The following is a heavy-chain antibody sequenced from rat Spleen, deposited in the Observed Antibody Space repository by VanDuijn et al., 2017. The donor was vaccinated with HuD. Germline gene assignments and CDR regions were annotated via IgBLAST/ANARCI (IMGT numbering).Heavy chain of an antibody. D-gene: IGHD1-11*01. CDR1: GFSFSDYY. J-gene: IGHJ4*01. V-gene: IGHV5-29*01. CDR3: ARQCNYGGFSGIIDA. CDR2: INYDDSTT. Sequence: EVQLVESDGGLVQPGRSLKLSCAASGFSFSDYYMAWVRQAPTKGLEWVATINYDDSTTYYRDTVKGRFTISRDNAKSTLYLQMDSLRSEDTATYFCARQCNYGGFSGIIDAWGQGASVTVSS.